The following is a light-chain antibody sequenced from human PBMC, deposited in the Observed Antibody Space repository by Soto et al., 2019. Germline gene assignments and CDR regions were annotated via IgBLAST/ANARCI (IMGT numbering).Light chain of an antibody. J-gene: IGKJ4*01. CDR2: AAS. V-gene: IGKV1-39*01. CDR1: QSISLY. CDR3: QQSYSTPLT. Sequence: DIQMTQSPSSLSASVGDRVIITCRSSQSISLYLNWYQQKPGKAPNLLIYAASNLQSGVSSRFSGSGSGTDFTLIISSLQPEDFAIYYCQQSYSTPLTFGGGTKVDIK.